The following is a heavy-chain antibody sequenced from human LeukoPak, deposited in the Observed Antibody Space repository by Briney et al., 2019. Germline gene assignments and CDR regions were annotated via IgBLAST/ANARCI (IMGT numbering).Heavy chain of an antibody. J-gene: IGHJ4*02. CDR3: AKTGVGGYSYGLAFDY. Sequence: GGALRLSCAASGCTFSSYAMSWVRQAPGKGLDGVSAISGSGGSTYYADSVKGRFTISRDNSKNTLYLQMNSLRAEDTAVYYCAKTGVGGYSYGLAFDYWGQGTLVTVSS. CDR1: GCTFSSYA. V-gene: IGHV3-23*01. D-gene: IGHD5-18*01. CDR2: ISGSGGST.